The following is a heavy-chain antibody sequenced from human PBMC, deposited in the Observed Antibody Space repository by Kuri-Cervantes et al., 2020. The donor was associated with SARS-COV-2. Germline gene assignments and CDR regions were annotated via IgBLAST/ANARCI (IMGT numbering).Heavy chain of an antibody. CDR2: ISYEGSNK. CDR3: AKDLCGGDCPPLDY. J-gene: IGHJ4*02. CDR1: GFTFSSYG. D-gene: IGHD2-21*01. V-gene: IGHV3-30*18. Sequence: GGSLRLSCAASGFTFSSYGMHWVRQAPGKGLDWVAVISYEGSNKYYADSVKGRFTISRENSKNTLYLQMNSLRAEDTAVYYGAKDLCGGDCPPLDYWGQGTLVTVSS.